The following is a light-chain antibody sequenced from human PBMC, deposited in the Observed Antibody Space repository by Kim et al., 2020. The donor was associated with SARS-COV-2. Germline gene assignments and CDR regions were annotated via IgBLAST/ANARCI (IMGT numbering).Light chain of an antibody. V-gene: IGKV3-15*01. CDR2: GAS. CDR3: QQYNNWPVT. Sequence: EIVMTQSPATLSMSPGERATLSCRASQSVNSNLAWYQQKPGQAPRLLISGASTRATGIPARFSGSGSGTEFTLTISSLQSEDFAVYYCQQYNNWPVTFGPGTKVDIK. J-gene: IGKJ3*01. CDR1: QSVNSN.